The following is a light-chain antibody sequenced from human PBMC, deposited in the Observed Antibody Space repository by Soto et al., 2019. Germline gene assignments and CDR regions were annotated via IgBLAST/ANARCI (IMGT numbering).Light chain of an antibody. Sequence: EIVLTQSPATLSLSPAERATLSCRASQSVSSYLAWYQKKPGQAPRLHIYDASNRATGIPARFSSSGSGTDFTLTSSSLEPEDFAVYYYQPRSNWLTFGGGTKVEIK. CDR3: QPRSNWLT. CDR2: DAS. J-gene: IGKJ4*01. V-gene: IGKV3-11*01. CDR1: QSVSSY.